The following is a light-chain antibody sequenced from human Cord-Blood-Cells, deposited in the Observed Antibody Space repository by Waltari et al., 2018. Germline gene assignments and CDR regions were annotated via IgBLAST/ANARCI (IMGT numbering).Light chain of an antibody. V-gene: IGKV3-20*01. CDR2: GVS. CDR1: QSVSSSY. CDR3: QQYGSSPRT. J-gene: IGKJ1*01. Sequence: EIVLTQSPGTLSLSPGERATLSCRASQSVSSSYLAWDQQKPGQAPRLLIYGVSSRATGIPDRFSGSGSGTDFTLTISRLEPEDFAVYYCQQYGSSPRTFGQGTKVEIK.